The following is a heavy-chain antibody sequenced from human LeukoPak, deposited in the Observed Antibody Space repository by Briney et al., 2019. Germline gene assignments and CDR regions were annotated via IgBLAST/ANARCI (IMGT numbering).Heavy chain of an antibody. V-gene: IGHV3-7*01. CDR3: AKTGERDY. J-gene: IGHJ4*02. Sequence: GGSLRLSCAASGFTFNKSWMSWVRQAPGKGPEWVANIKEDGTQKYYVDSVRGRFTISRDNAENSLYLQMNSLRDEDTPVYYCAKTGERDYWGRGTVVTVSS. D-gene: IGHD7-27*01. CDR2: IKEDGTQK. CDR1: GFTFNKSW.